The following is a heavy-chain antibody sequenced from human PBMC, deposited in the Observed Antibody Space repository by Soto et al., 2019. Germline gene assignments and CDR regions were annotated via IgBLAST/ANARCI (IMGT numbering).Heavy chain of an antibody. CDR2: ISWDGGST. D-gene: IGHD3-22*01. Sequence: GGSLRLSCAASGFTFDDYTMHWVRQAPGKGLEWVSLISWDGGSTYYADSVKGRFTISRDNSKNSLYLQMNSLRTEDTALYYCAKAMVSYYYDSSGYYYFDYWGQGTLVTVSS. J-gene: IGHJ4*02. V-gene: IGHV3-43*01. CDR3: AKAMVSYYYDSSGYYYFDY. CDR1: GFTFDDYT.